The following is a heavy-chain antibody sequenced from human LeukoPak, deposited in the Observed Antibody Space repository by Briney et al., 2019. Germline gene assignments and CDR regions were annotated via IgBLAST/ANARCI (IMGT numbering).Heavy chain of an antibody. CDR3: ARVHYGSGSYSERKNWFDP. D-gene: IGHD3-10*01. Sequence: SETLSLTCTVSGGSISSYYWSWIRQPAGKGLEWIGRIYTSGSTNYNPSLKSRVTMSVDTSKNQFSLKLSSVTAADTAVYYCARVHYGSGSYSERKNWFDPRGQGTLVTVSS. J-gene: IGHJ5*02. V-gene: IGHV4-4*07. CDR2: IYTSGST. CDR1: GGSISSYY.